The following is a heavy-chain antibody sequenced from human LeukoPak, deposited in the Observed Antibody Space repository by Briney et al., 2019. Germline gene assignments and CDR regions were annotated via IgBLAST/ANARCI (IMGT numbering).Heavy chain of an antibody. D-gene: IGHD1-14*01. Sequence: ASVKVSCKASGYTFTSYGISWVRQAPGQGLEWMGWISAYNGNTNYAQKLQGRVTMTTDTSTSTAYMELRSLRSDDTAVYYCARDQGDARNRIKRDGHYMDVWGKGTTVTVSS. V-gene: IGHV1-18*01. CDR1: GYTFTSYG. CDR3: ARDQGDARNRIKRDGHYMDV. CDR2: ISAYNGNT. J-gene: IGHJ6*03.